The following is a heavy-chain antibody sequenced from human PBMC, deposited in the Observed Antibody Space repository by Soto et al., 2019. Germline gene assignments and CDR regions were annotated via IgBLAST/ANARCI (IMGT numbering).Heavy chain of an antibody. CDR3: ARMXYYYDSSAPGLIDP. CDR2: IYYSGST. Sequence: PSETLSLTCTVSGGSISSGGYYWSWIRQHPGKGLEWIGYIYYSGSTYYNPSLKSRVTISVDTSKNQFSLKLSSVTAADTAVYYCARMXYYYDSSAPGLIDPWGQGTLVTVSP. J-gene: IGHJ5*02. V-gene: IGHV4-31*03. D-gene: IGHD3-22*01. CDR1: GGSISSGGYY.